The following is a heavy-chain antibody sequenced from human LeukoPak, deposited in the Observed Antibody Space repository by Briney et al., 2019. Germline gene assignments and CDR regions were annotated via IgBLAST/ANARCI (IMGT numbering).Heavy chain of an antibody. Sequence: ASVTVSCKASGYTFTSYDINWVRQATGQGLEWMGWMNPNSGNTGYAQKFQGRVTMTRNTSISTAYMELSSLRSEDTAVYYCARPTAHSSGYSYWGQGTLVTVSS. CDR1: GYTFTSYD. CDR2: MNPNSGNT. J-gene: IGHJ4*02. D-gene: IGHD3-22*01. V-gene: IGHV1-8*01. CDR3: ARPTAHSSGYSY.